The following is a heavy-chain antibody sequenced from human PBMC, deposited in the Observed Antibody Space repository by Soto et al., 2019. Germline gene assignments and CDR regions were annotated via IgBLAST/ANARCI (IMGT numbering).Heavy chain of an antibody. V-gene: IGHV1-18*01. CDR3: ATDGVVTASPFDY. Sequence: ASVKVSCETSGDSFSKYGITWIRQAPGQGLEYMGWISTYNGNTDYAQKLQGRVTMTTDTSTNTDYMELRSLRSDDTAVFYCATDGVVTASPFDYWGQGTLVTVSS. J-gene: IGHJ4*02. CDR2: ISTYNGNT. CDR1: GDSFSKYG. D-gene: IGHD2-21*02.